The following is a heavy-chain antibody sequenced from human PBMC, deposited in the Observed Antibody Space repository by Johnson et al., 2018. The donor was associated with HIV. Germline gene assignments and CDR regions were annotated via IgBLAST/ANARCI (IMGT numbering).Heavy chain of an antibody. J-gene: IGHJ3*02. CDR2: ISWNSGSI. CDR3: AKDMGYGGNPGAFDI. V-gene: IGHV3-9*01. CDR1: GFTFDDYA. Sequence: EVQLVESGGGLVQPGRSLRLSCAASGFTFDDYAMHWVRQAPGKGLEWVSGISWNSGSIGYADAVKGRFTISRDNAKNSLYLQMNSLRAEHTALYYCAKDMGYGGNPGAFDIWGQGTMVTVSS. D-gene: IGHD4-23*01.